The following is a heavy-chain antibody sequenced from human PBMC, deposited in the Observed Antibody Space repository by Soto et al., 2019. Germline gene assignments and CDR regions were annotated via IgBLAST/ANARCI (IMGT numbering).Heavy chain of an antibody. V-gene: IGHV3-13*04. CDR1: GFTFSSYD. J-gene: IGHJ2*01. CDR3: ARDDMAAGVGYFDL. Sequence: EVQLVESGGGLVQPGGSLRLSCAASGFTFSSYDMHWVRQATGKGLEWVSAIGTAGDTYYPGSVKGRFTISRENAKNSLYLQMNRLRAGDTAVYYCARDDMAAGVGYFDLWGRGTLVTVSS. CDR2: IGTAGDT. D-gene: IGHD6-13*01.